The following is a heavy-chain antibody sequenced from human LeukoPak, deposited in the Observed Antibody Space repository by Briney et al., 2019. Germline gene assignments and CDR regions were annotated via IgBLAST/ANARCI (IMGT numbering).Heavy chain of an antibody. Sequence: GRSLRLSCAASGFHFSTYGMHWVRQAPGKGLEWVGVIWYDGSNKIYAESVKGRFTISRDNAKKSLYLQMHSLRAEDTAVYYCARDSHKFDSSGYYPDAFDIWGQGTMVTVSS. CDR2: IWYDGSNK. D-gene: IGHD3-22*01. CDR3: ARDSHKFDSSGYYPDAFDI. J-gene: IGHJ3*02. CDR1: GFHFSTYG. V-gene: IGHV3-33*01.